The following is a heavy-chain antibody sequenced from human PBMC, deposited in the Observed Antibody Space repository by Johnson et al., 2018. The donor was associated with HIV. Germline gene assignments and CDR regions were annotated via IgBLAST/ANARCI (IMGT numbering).Heavy chain of an antibody. J-gene: IGHJ3*02. Sequence: DVQLVESGGGLIQPGGSLRLSCAASGFTFSNAWMSWVRQAPGKGLEWVGRIKSKTDGGTTDYAAPVKGRFTISRDDSKNTLYLQMNSLRAEDTAMYYCARRCSSSSCSHGAFDIWGQGTMVTVSS. CDR3: ARRCSSSSCSHGAFDI. V-gene: IGHV3-15*01. CDR2: IKSKTDGGTT. CDR1: GFTFSNAW. D-gene: IGHD2-2*01.